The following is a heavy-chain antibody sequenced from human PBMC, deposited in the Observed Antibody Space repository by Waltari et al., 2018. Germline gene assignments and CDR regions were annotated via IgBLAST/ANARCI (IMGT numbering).Heavy chain of an antibody. J-gene: IGHJ5*02. V-gene: IGHV3-21*02. Sequence: EVQLVESGGGLVTPVGSLRPSCAASGVTSWDSSVTRVRQAPGTGLEWDSSISGSSIYKNYTDSVKGRFTISRDNAGNSLYLQMSSLRAEDTAVYYCAPLYFDWSSATSWGQGTLVTVSS. CDR1: GVTSWDSS. CDR3: APLYFDWSSATS. D-gene: IGHD3-9*01. CDR2: ISGSSIYK.